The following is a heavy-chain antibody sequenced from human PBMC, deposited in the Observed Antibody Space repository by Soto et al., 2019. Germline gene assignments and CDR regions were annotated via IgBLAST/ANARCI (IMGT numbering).Heavy chain of an antibody. CDR3: ARDLYGYSRKRYYYYGMDV. J-gene: IGHJ6*02. CDR2: ISSSSSYI. D-gene: IGHD5-18*01. CDR1: GFTFSSYS. V-gene: IGHV3-21*01. Sequence: PRLSCAASGFTFSSYSMNWVRQAPGKGLEWVSSISSSSSYIYYADSVKGRFTISRDNAKNSLYLQMNSLRAEDTAVYYCARDLYGYSRKRYYYYGMDVWGQGTTVTVSS.